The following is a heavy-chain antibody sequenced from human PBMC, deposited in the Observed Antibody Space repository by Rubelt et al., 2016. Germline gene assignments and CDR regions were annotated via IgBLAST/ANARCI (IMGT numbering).Heavy chain of an antibody. V-gene: IGHV1-18*01. J-gene: IGHJ4*02. CDR2: ISAYNDIT. Sequence: QVQLVQSGAEVKKPGASVKVSCKASGYTFTSYGISWVRQAPGQGLEWMGWISAYNDITNYAQKLTGRVTMTTDTSTSTAYMELRSLRSDDTAVYYCARDLPPFRRYNWNFPLDYWGQGTLVTVSS. CDR1: GYTFTSYG. CDR3: ARDLPPFRRYNWNFPLDY. D-gene: IGHD1-7*01.